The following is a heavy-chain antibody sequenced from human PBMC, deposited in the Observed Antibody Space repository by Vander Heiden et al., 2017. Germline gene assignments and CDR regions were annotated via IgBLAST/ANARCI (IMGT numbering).Heavy chain of an antibody. Sequence: ESARDVVQPGRSLRLSCAASGFNFSSYAMHWFRQAPGKGLEWVAVISYDGSNKYYADSVKGRFTIFRENSEYTLDLQMDSRSVVYPSVDYCSRVRRVDLDYWGQGTLVTVSS. CDR1: GFNFSSYA. J-gene: IGHJ4*02. CDR3: SRVRRVDLDY. CDR2: ISYDGSNK. V-gene: IGHV3-30*04. D-gene: IGHD3-9*01.